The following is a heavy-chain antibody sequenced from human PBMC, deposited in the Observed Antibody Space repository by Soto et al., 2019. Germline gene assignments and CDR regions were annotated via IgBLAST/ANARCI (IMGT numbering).Heavy chain of an antibody. V-gene: IGHV3-48*02. CDR3: ARDVETDMGNFDY. CDR2: IGSRNTTI. J-gene: IGHJ4*02. Sequence: EVQLVESGGGLVQPGGSLRLSCAASGFTFSRYSLNWVRQAPGKGLEWLSYIGSRNTTIYYADSVKGRFTISRDNAKNSLYLQMNSLRDEDTAVYYCARDVETDMGNFDYWGQGTLVTVSS. CDR1: GFTFSRYS. D-gene: IGHD5-18*01.